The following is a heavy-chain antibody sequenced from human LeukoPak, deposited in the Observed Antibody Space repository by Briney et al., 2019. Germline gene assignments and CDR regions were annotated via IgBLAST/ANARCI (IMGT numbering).Heavy chain of an antibody. CDR2: INSDGSST. Sequence: GGSLRLSCAASGFTFSSYWMHWVRQAPGNGLVWVSRINSDGSSTSYADSVKGRFTISRDNAKNTLYLQMNSLRAEDTAVYYCARATAMVTYYYYGMDVWGQGTTVTVSS. CDR3: ARATAMVTYYYYGMDV. V-gene: IGHV3-74*01. J-gene: IGHJ6*02. CDR1: GFTFSSYW. D-gene: IGHD5-18*01.